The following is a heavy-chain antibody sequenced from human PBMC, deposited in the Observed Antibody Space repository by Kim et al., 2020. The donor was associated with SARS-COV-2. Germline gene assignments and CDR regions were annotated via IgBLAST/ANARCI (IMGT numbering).Heavy chain of an antibody. Sequence: DAVKGRFTISRDNSRSTLYLQMNSLRAEDTALYYCAKAHTDMVYHYFYMDVWGKGTTVTVSS. D-gene: IGHD5-18*01. CDR3: AKAHTDMVYHYFYMDV. J-gene: IGHJ6*03. V-gene: IGHV3-23*01.